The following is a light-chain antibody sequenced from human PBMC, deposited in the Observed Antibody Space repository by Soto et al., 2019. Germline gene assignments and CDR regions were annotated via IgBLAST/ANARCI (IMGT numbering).Light chain of an antibody. CDR1: SSDVGSYNL. Sequence: QSALTQPASVSGSPGHSITISCTGTSSDVGSYNLVSWYRQHPGKAPKLMIYESSKRPSGLSNRFSGSKSGNTASLTISGLQAEDEADYYCCSYVGSSTLVFGGGTKLTVL. V-gene: IGLV2-23*01. CDR3: CSYVGSSTLV. J-gene: IGLJ3*02. CDR2: ESS.